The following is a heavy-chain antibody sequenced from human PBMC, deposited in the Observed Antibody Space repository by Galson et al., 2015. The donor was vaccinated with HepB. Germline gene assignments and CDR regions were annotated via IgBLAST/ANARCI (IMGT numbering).Heavy chain of an antibody. CDR3: ARDRMYSSSSENAFDI. Sequence: SLRLSCAASGFTFSSYAMHWVRQAPGKGLEWVAVISYDGSNKYYADSVKGRFTISRDNSKNTLYLQMNSLRAEDTAVYYCARDRMYSSSSENAFDIWGQGTMVTVSS. J-gene: IGHJ3*02. D-gene: IGHD6-6*01. CDR1: GFTFSSYA. CDR2: ISYDGSNK. V-gene: IGHV3-30-3*01.